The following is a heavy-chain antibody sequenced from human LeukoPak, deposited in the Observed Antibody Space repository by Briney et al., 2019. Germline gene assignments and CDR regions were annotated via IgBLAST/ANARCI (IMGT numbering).Heavy chain of an antibody. D-gene: IGHD3-9*01. J-gene: IGHJ4*02. V-gene: IGHV3-11*03. Sequence: SGGSLRLSCATSGFTFSDYYMSWIRQAPGKGLEWVSYISSSGTYTNSADSVKGRFNISRDYPKNSLYLQMSSLRAEDTAVYYCARQGRDILTGYLDYWGQGTLVTVSS. CDR2: ISSSGTYT. CDR1: GFTFSDYY. CDR3: ARQGRDILTGYLDY.